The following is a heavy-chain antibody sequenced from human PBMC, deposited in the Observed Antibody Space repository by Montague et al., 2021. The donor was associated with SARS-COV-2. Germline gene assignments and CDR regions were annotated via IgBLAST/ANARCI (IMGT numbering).Heavy chain of an antibody. CDR2: IYYSGST. J-gene: IGHJ4*02. CDR1: GGSISSGGYY. D-gene: IGHD3-3*01. Sequence: TLSLTCTVSGGSISSGGYYWSWIRQHPGKGLEWIGYIYYSGSTCYNPSLKSRVTISVDTSKNQFSLKLSSVTAADTAVYYCARAKRITIFGVVNEIDYWGQGTLVTVSS. V-gene: IGHV4-31*03. CDR3: ARAKRITIFGVVNEIDY.